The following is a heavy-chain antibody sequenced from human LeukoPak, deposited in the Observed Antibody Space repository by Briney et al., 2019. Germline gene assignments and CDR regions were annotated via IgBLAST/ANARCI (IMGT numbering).Heavy chain of an antibody. Sequence: GESLQISSQGSGYGFTSYWIGWVRPMPGKGLEWMGIIYPGDSDTRYSPSFQGQVTISADKSISTAYLQWSSLKASDTAMYYCARLPTTYYYMDVGGKGTTVTVSS. CDR2: IYPGDSDT. J-gene: IGHJ6*03. CDR3: ARLPTTYYYMDV. CDR1: GYGFTSYW. D-gene: IGHD2/OR15-2a*01. V-gene: IGHV5-51*01.